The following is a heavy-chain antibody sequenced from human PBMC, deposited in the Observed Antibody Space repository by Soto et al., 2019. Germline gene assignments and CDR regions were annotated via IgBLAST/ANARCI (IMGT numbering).Heavy chain of an antibody. V-gene: IGHV3-23*01. CDR1: GFTFSSYA. CDR3: AKSPPRWLQYGSFDY. CDR2: ISGSGGST. J-gene: IGHJ4*02. D-gene: IGHD5-12*01. Sequence: PGGSLRLSCAASGFTFSSYAMSWVRQAPGKGLEWVSAISGSGGSTYCADSVKGRFTISRDNSKNTLYLQMNSLRAEDTAVYYCAKSPPRWLQYGSFDYWGQGTLVTVSS.